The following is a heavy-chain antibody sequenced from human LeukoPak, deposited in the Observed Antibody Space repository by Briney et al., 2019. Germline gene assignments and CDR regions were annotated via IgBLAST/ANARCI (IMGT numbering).Heavy chain of an antibody. V-gene: IGHV4-34*01. J-gene: IGHJ4*02. CDR2: INHSGST. CDR1: GFTVSSNY. Sequence: GSLRLSCAASGFTVSSNYMSWVRQAPGKGLEWIGEINHSGSTNYNPSLKSRVTISVDTSKNQFSLKLSSVTAADTAVYYCARARFWGRPGIAVAGTKRGNFDYWGQGTLVTVSS. D-gene: IGHD6-19*01. CDR3: ARARFWGRPGIAVAGTKRGNFDY.